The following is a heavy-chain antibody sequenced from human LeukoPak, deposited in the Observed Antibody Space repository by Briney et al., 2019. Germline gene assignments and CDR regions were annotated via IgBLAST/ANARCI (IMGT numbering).Heavy chain of an antibody. CDR2: MYYSGST. CDR1: GGSISSSNYY. V-gene: IGHV4-39*01. CDR3: ARVGATNYYHYYYMDV. J-gene: IGHJ6*03. D-gene: IGHD1-26*01. Sequence: SETLSLTCAVSGGSISSSNYYWGWIRQPPGKGLEWIGSMYYSGSTYYNPSLKSRFTMSVDTSKNQFSLKLSSVTAADSAVYYCARVGATNYYHYYYMDVWGKGTTVTVSS.